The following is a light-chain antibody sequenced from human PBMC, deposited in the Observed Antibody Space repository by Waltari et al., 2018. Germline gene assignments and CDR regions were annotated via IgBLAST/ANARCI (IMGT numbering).Light chain of an antibody. Sequence: RPENVLRYWMELNSVGSHSTGDGIPDRFSGSSSGAERYLSSSSLQSEDEADYYCQTWGTGIWVFGGGTKLTVL. V-gene: IGLV4-69*01. CDR2: LNSVGSH. CDR3: QTWGTGIWV. J-gene: IGLJ3*02.